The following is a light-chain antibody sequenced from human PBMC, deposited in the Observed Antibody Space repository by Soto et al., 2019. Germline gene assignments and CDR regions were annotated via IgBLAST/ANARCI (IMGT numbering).Light chain of an antibody. Sequence: EIVLTQSPGALSLSPRERATLSCRASQSVDSNYLAWYQQKPGQAPRLLIYGASSRATGIPDRFSGSGSGTDFTLTISRLEPEDFAVYYCQQYGRSPRTFGQGTKVDI. J-gene: IGKJ1*01. CDR1: QSVDSNY. CDR2: GAS. CDR3: QQYGRSPRT. V-gene: IGKV3-20*01.